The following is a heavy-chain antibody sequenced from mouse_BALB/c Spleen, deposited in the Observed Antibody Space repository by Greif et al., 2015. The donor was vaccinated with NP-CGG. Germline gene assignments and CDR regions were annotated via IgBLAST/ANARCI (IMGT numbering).Heavy chain of an antibody. D-gene: IGHD2-4*01. V-gene: IGHV1-80*01. Sequence: QVQLQQSGAELVRPGSSVKISCKASGSAVSSYWLHWVKQRPGQGLEWIGQIYPGDGDTTYNGKFKGKAPLTADKSSSTAYMQLSSLTSEDSAVYFCARYDYDYYAMDYWGQGTSVTVSS. J-gene: IGHJ4*01. CDR2: IYPGDGDT. CDR3: ARYDYDYYAMDY. CDR1: GSAVSSYW.